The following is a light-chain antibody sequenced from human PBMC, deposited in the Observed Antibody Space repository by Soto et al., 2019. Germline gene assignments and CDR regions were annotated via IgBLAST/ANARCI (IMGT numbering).Light chain of an antibody. CDR2: DAS. CDR3: QQRSNWPPLT. J-gene: IGKJ4*01. CDR1: QSVSSY. Sequence: EIVLTQSPATLSLSPGERATLSCRASQSVSSYLAWYQKKPGQAPRLLIYDASNRATGIPARFSGSGSGTDFTLTISSLEPEDFAVYDCQQRSNWPPLTVGGGTKVEIK. V-gene: IGKV3-11*01.